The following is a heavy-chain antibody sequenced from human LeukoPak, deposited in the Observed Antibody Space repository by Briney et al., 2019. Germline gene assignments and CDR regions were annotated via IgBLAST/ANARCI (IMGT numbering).Heavy chain of an antibody. Sequence: SETLPLTCTVSGYSISSGYYWGWIRPPPGKGLEWIGSIYYSGSTYYNPSLRSRVTISVDTSKNQFSLKLSSVTAADTAVYYCARLDCSGGSCYSPYWGQGTLVTVSS. J-gene: IGHJ4*02. V-gene: IGHV4-38-2*02. CDR3: ARLDCSGGSCYSPY. CDR1: GYSISSGYY. CDR2: IYYSGST. D-gene: IGHD2-15*01.